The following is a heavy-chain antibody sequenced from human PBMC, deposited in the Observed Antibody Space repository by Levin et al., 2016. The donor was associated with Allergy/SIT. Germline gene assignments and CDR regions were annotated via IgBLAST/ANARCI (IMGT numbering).Heavy chain of an antibody. CDR2: IWYDGSNK. Sequence: GESLKISCAASGFTFSSYGMHWVRQAPGKGLEWVAVIWYDGSNKYYADSVKGRFTISRDNSKNTLYLQMNSLRAEDTAVYYCARTPIAVAGLFDYWGQGTLVTVSS. V-gene: IGHV3-33*01. D-gene: IGHD6-19*01. CDR1: GFTFSSYG. J-gene: IGHJ4*02. CDR3: ARTPIAVAGLFDY.